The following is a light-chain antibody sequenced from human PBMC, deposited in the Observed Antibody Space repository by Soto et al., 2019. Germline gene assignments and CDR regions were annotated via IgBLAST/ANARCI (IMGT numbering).Light chain of an antibody. Sequence: IQMTQSPSSLSASVGDRVTITCRASQSISKYLNWYQQKPGNAPKLLIYAASSLHSGVPSRFSGSGSGTDFTLTISSLQPEDFATYYCQQSYSAPPLNFGGGNNVEFK. CDR1: QSISKY. CDR2: AAS. V-gene: IGKV1-39*01. CDR3: QQSYSAPPLN. J-gene: IGKJ4*01.